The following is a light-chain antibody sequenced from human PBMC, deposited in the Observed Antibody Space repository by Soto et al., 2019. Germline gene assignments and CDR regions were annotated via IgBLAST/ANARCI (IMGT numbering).Light chain of an antibody. V-gene: IGLV1-47*01. J-gene: IGLJ2*01. CDR2: STD. CDR3: AAWDDSLSGPV. Sequence: QSVLTQSPSASGTPGQRVTVSCSGSSSNIGTNYVYWYQQLPGTAPKVLIYSTDKRPSGVPDRFSGSKSGTSASLAISGLRSEDEADYYCAAWDDSLSGPVFGGGPQLTVL. CDR1: SSNIGTNY.